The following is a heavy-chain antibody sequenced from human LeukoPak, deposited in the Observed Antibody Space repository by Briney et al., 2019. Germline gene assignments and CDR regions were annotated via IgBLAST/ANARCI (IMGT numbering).Heavy chain of an antibody. CDR3: ARDIYDYVWGSPDDY. Sequence: ASVKVSCKASGYTFTSYYMHWVRQAPGQGLEWMGIINPSGGSTSYAQKFQGRVTMTRDTSTSTVYMELSSLRSEYTAVYYCARDIYDYVWGSPDDYWGQGTLFTVSS. V-gene: IGHV1-46*01. D-gene: IGHD3-16*01. CDR2: INPSGGST. CDR1: GYTFTSYY. J-gene: IGHJ4*02.